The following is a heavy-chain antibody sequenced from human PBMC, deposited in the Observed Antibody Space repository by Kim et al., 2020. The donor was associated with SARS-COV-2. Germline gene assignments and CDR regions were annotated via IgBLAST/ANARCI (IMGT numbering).Heavy chain of an antibody. V-gene: IGHV3-30*04. Sequence: GGSLRLSCAASGFTFSSYAMHWVRQAPGKGLEWVAVISYDGSNKYYVDSVKGRFTISRDNSKNTLYLQMNSLRAEDTAVYYCASDYGHNPDYWGQGTLVT. J-gene: IGHJ4*02. CDR1: GFTFSSYA. CDR2: ISYDGSNK. D-gene: IGHD4-17*01. CDR3: ASDYGHNPDY.